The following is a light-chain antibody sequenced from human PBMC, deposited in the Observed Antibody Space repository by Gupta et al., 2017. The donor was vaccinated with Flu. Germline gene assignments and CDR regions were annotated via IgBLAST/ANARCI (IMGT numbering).Light chain of an antibody. CDR1: QTISNY. J-gene: IGKJ3*01. V-gene: IGKV1-39*01. CDR3: LQGVTTPLT. CDR2: SAS. Sequence: DIQMAQSPSSLSASLGDRVTITCRADQTISNYLSWYQQKPGKAPRLLISSASHLKSGVPSRFRGSGSGTNFTLTIDSLQPDDFATYYCLQGVTTPLTFGPGTNVHIQ.